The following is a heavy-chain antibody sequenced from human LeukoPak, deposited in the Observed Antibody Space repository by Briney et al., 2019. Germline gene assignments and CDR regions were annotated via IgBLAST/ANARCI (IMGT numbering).Heavy chain of an antibody. CDR3: ASSPNQDGDSSYFDY. CDR1: GGTFSSYT. V-gene: IGHV1-69*02. J-gene: IGHJ4*02. D-gene: IGHD5-24*01. Sequence: SVKVSCKASGGTFSSYTISWVRQAPGQGLEWMGRIIPILGIANYAQKFQGRVTITADESTSTAYMELSSLRSEDTAVYYCASSPNQDGDSSYFDYWGQGTLVTVSS. CDR2: IIPILGIA.